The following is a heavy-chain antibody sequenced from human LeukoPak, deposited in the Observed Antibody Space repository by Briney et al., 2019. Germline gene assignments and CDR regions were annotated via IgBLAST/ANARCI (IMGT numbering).Heavy chain of an antibody. V-gene: IGHV4-59*01. CDR3: ARDSGTRGGFNYYYYMDV. J-gene: IGHJ6*03. D-gene: IGHD1-1*01. CDR1: GGSISSYY. Sequence: PSETLSLTCTVSGGSISSYYWSWIRQPPGKGLEWIGYIYYSGSTNYNPSLKSRVTISVDTSKNQFSLKLSSVTAADTAVYYCARDSGTRGGFNYYYYMDVWGKGTTVTISS. CDR2: IYYSGST.